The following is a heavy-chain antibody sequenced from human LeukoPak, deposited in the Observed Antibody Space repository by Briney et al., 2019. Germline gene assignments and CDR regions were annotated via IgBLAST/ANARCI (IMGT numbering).Heavy chain of an antibody. CDR1: GLPYSIYA. CDR3: AKEGGKSSSSCYYCDH. D-gene: IGHD2-2*01. CDR2: INGGGGST. Sequence: RGGSLTLSCAPSGLPYSIYAMMWLRQAPGRGLEWVSVINGGGGSTFYADSEKRRFTISRDHSKNTLYLQMNSLSAEATAGYFLAKEGGKSSSSCYYCDHWGRGSLVTVSS. J-gene: IGHJ4*02. V-gene: IGHV3-23*01.